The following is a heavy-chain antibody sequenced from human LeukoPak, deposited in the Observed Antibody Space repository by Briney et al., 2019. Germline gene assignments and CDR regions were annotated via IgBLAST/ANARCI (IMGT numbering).Heavy chain of an antibody. Sequence: GASVKVSCKASGYTFTGYYMHWVRQAPGQGLEWMGRINPNSGGTNYAQKFQGRVTMTRDTSISTAYMELSSLRSEDTAVYYCARDGHYYDSSGYYPFDYWGQGTLVTVSS. CDR3: ARDGHYYDSSGYYPFDY. D-gene: IGHD3-22*01. CDR2: INPNSGGT. J-gene: IGHJ4*02. CDR1: GYTFTGYY. V-gene: IGHV1-2*06.